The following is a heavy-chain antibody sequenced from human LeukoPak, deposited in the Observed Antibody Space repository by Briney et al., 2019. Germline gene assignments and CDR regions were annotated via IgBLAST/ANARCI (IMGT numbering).Heavy chain of an antibody. Sequence: GGSLRLSCAASGFTFSIYSMNWVRQAPGKGLEWVSSISSSSSYIYYADSVKGRFTISRDNAKNSLYLQMNSLRAEDTAVYYCARDYCSSTSCYNPLDPWGQGTLVTVSS. CDR3: ARDYCSSTSCYNPLDP. CDR2: ISSSSSYI. D-gene: IGHD2-2*02. J-gene: IGHJ5*02. V-gene: IGHV3-21*01. CDR1: GFTFSIYS.